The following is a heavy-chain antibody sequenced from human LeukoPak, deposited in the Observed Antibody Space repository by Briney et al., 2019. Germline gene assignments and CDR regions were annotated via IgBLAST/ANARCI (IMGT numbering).Heavy chain of an antibody. CDR1: GFTFSSYW. CDR2: INSDGSST. J-gene: IGHJ4*02. V-gene: IGHV3-74*01. Sequence: PGGSLRLSCAASGFTFSSYWMHWVRQAPGKGLVWVSRINSDGSSTSYADSVKGRFTISRDNSKNTLYLQMNSLRAEDTAVYYCAKGSAVADIYFDYWGQGTLVTVSS. D-gene: IGHD6-19*01. CDR3: AKGSAVADIYFDY.